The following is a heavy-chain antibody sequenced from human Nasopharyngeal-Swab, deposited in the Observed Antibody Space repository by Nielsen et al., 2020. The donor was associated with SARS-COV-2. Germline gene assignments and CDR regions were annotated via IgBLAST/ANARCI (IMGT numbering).Heavy chain of an antibody. Sequence: GESLKISCAASGFTFSSYAMHWVRQAPGKGLEWVAVISYDGSNKYYADSVKGRFTISRDNSKNTLYLQMNSLRAEDTAVYYYAREGSDCGGDCYLSYFDYWGQGTLVTVSS. J-gene: IGHJ4*02. CDR3: AREGSDCGGDCYLSYFDY. CDR1: GFTFSSYA. V-gene: IGHV3-30-3*01. D-gene: IGHD2-21*01. CDR2: ISYDGSNK.